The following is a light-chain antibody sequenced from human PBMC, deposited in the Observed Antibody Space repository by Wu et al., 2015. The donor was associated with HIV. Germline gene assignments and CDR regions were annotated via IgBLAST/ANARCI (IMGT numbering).Light chain of an antibody. CDR3: QQYGSSVIT. CDR2: GAS. V-gene: IGKV3-20*01. J-gene: IGKJ5*01. Sequence: EIVLTQSPGTLSLSPGERATLSCRASQSVSSNYLAWYQQNPGQAPRLLIYGASSRATGIPDRFSGSGSGTDFTLTISRLEPEDFAVYYCQQYGSSVITFGQGTRLEIK. CDR1: QSVSSNY.